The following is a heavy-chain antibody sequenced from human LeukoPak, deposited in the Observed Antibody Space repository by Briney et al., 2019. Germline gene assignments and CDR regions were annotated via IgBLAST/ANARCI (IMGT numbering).Heavy chain of an antibody. CDR3: ARHKPNYEYYFDY. V-gene: IGHV4-30-2*03. Sequence: PSQTLSLTCAVSGGSISSGGYSWSWIRQPPGKGLEWIGYIYHSGSTYYNPSLKSRVTISVDTSKNQFSLKLSSVTAADTAVYYCARHKPNYEYYFDYWGQGTLVTVSS. CDR1: GGSISSGGYS. J-gene: IGHJ4*02. CDR2: IYHSGST. D-gene: IGHD3-22*01.